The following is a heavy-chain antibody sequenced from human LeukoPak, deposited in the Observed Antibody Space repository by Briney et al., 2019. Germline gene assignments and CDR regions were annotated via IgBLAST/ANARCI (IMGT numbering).Heavy chain of an antibody. CDR3: ARDYGGSSPFDY. Sequence: GGSLRLSRAASGFTFSSYEMHWVRQAPAKGLEWVSYISSSDSTIYYADSVKGRFTISRDNAKNSLYLQMNSLRAEDTAVYYCARDYGGSSPFDYWGQGTLVTVSS. CDR1: GFTFSSYE. V-gene: IGHV3-48*03. J-gene: IGHJ4*02. CDR2: ISSSDSTI. D-gene: IGHD4-23*01.